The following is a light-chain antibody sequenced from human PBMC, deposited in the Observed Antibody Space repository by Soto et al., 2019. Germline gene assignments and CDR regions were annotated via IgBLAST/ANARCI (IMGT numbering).Light chain of an antibody. CDR2: LGS. CDR1: QSLLHSNGYNY. J-gene: IGKJ1*01. CDR3: MQALQTPT. V-gene: IGKV2-28*01. Sequence: DIVTTQSPLSLSFTPAEPSSISCRSSQSLLHSNGYNYLDWYLQKPGQSPQLLIYLGSNRASGVPDRFSGSGLGTDFTLKISRVEAEDVGVYYCMQALQTPTFGQGTKVDIK.